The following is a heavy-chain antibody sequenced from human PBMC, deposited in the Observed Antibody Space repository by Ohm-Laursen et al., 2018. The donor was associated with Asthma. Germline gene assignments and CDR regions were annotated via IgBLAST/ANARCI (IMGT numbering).Heavy chain of an antibody. CDR3: ATAPTTIGAVAATDYYYGMDV. V-gene: IGHV1-8*01. Sequence: ASVKVSCKASGYTFSSYDINWVRQATGQGLEWMGWMNPNSGTTGYARKFQGRVTMTRNTSITTAYMELSSLRSDDTAVYYCATAPTTIGAVAATDYYYGMDVWGQGTTVTVSS. CDR2: MNPNSGTT. J-gene: IGHJ6*02. CDR1: GYTFSSYD. D-gene: IGHD6-19*01.